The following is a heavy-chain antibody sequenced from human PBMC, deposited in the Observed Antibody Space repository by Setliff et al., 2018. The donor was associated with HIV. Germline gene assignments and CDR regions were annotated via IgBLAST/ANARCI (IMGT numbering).Heavy chain of an antibody. CDR1: GYTFTGYY. D-gene: IGHD5-12*01. V-gene: IGHV1-2*06. Sequence: ASVKVSCKASGYTFTGYYMHWVRQAPGQGLEWMGRINPNSGGTNYAQKSQGRVTMTRDTSISTAYMELSRLRSDDTAVYYCARESRDIVATSPLDYWGQGTLVTVSS. CDR2: INPNSGGT. CDR3: ARESRDIVATSPLDY. J-gene: IGHJ4*02.